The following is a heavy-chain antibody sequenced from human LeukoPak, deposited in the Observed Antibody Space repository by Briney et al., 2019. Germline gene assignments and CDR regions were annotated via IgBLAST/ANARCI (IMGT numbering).Heavy chain of an antibody. CDR2: ISFDGGST. J-gene: IGHJ4*02. Sequence: GGSLRLSCSGSGFTFSSYPMHWVRQAPGKGLEYVSAISFDGGSTYYADPVKGRFTISRDNSKNTLYLHMSSLRVEDTAVYYCVKALYDSGGYYYAYWGQGTLVTVSS. D-gene: IGHD3-22*01. V-gene: IGHV3-64D*06. CDR1: GFTFSSYP. CDR3: VKALYDSGGYYYAY.